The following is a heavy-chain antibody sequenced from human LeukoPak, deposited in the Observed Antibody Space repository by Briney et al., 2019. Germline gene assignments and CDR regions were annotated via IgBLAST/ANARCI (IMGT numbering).Heavy chain of an antibody. J-gene: IGHJ4*02. D-gene: IGHD6-13*01. V-gene: IGHV3-23*01. CDR3: AKDRPIAAAWEDY. CDR1: GFTFSSYA. Sequence: GGSLRLSCAAAGFTFSSYAMRWVRQAPGKGLEWVSAISGSGGSTYYADSVKGRFTISRDNSKNTLYLQMNSVRAEDTALYYCAKDRPIAAAWEDYWGQGTLVTVSS. CDR2: ISGSGGST.